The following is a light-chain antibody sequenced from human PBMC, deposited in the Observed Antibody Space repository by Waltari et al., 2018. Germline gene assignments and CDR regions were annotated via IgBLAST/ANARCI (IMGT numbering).Light chain of an antibody. CDR3: YSTDFSGHDRV. J-gene: IGLJ3*02. Sequence: SYELTQPPSVSVSPGQTARITCSGDALSKKYAYWYQQKLGQAPVLVIYEDIKRPTGIPEGFSGSSSGTTATLTISGAHVDDEADYYCYSTDFSGHDRVFGGGTKLTIL. V-gene: IGLV3-10*01. CDR2: EDI. CDR1: ALSKKY.